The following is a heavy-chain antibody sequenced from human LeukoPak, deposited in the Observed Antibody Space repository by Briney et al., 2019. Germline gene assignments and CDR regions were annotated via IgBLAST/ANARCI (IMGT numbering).Heavy chain of an antibody. D-gene: IGHD6-19*01. J-gene: IGHJ4*02. CDR1: GYTFTSYG. CDR2: ISPYNGST. CDR3: ARTIPNRGYSGGWYVDY. Sequence: ASVKVSCKASGYTFTSYGITWVRQAPGQGLEWMGWISPYNGSTNYAQKLQGRVTMTTDTSTSTAYMELRSLTSDDTALYYCARTIPNRGYSGGWYVDYWGQGTLVTVSS. V-gene: IGHV1-18*01.